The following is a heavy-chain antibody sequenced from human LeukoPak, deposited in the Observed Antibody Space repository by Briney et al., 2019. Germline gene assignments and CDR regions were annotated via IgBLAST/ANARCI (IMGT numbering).Heavy chain of an antibody. V-gene: IGHV4-38-2*02. CDR1: GYSISSGYY. J-gene: IGHJ2*01. CDR3: AAPAAAGTLYFDL. Sequence: SETLSLTCTVSGYSISSGYYWGWIRQPPGKGLEWIGSIYYSGSTYYNPSLKSRVTISVDTSKNQFSLKLSSVTAADTAVYYCAAPAAAGTLYFDLWGRGTLVTVSS. CDR2: IYYSGST. D-gene: IGHD6-13*01.